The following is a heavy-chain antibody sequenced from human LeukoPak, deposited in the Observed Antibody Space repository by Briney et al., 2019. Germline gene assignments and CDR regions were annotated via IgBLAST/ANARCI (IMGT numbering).Heavy chain of an antibody. CDR1: GSTFSSYG. V-gene: IGHV3-48*04. D-gene: IGHD3-16*01. Sequence: GGSLRLSCAASGSTFSSYGMHWVRQAPGKGLEWVSYISASGSTISYADSVRGRFTISRDDAKNSLYLQMNSLRVEDTAVYYCTRRFGSWGQGTLVTVSS. J-gene: IGHJ5*02. CDR3: TRRFGS. CDR2: ISASGSTI.